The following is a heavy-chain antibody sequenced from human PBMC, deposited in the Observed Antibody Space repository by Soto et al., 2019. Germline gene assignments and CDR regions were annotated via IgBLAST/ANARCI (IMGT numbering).Heavy chain of an antibody. Sequence: GGSLRLSCAVSGVTLSNVWMNWVRQAPGKGPEWVGRIKSKTDGGTTDYAAPVKGRFTISRDDSENTLYLQMNSLKTEDTAVYYCSHGYYQYFNSWGQGTLVTVSS. D-gene: IGHD5-18*01. CDR2: IKSKTDGGTT. CDR3: SHGYYQYFNS. V-gene: IGHV3-15*07. J-gene: IGHJ4*02. CDR1: GVTLSNVW.